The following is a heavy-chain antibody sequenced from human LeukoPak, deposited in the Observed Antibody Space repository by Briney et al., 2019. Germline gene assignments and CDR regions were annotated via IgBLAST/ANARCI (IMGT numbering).Heavy chain of an antibody. D-gene: IGHD7-27*01. CDR2: IKSDGSRT. V-gene: IGHV3-74*01. CDR1: GFTFSNYW. Sequence: GGSLRLSCAASGFTFSNYWMHWVRQAPGKGLVWVSRIKSDGSRTDYANSVKGRFTIPRDNAKNTLYLQMNSLRAEDTAVYYCAKDLGQYHWGQGTLVTVSS. J-gene: IGHJ5*02. CDR3: AKDLGQYH.